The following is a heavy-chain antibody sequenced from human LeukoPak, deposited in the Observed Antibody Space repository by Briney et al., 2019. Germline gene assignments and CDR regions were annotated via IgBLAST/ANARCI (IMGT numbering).Heavy chain of an antibody. Sequence: GGSLRLPCAASGFTFSSYGLSWVRQAPGKGLEWVSAISGSGGSTYHADSVKGRFTISRDNSKNTLYLQMNSLRAEDTAVYYCAKDGGSWQFDYWGQGTLVTVSS. CDR1: GFTFSSYG. V-gene: IGHV3-23*01. D-gene: IGHD6-13*01. CDR2: ISGSGGST. J-gene: IGHJ4*02. CDR3: AKDGGSWQFDY.